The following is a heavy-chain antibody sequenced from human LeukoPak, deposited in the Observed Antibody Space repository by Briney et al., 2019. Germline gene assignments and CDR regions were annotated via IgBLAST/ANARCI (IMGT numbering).Heavy chain of an antibody. Sequence: GGSLRLSCAASGFTFSSYAMSWVRQAPGKGLEWVSAISGSGGSTYYADSVKGRFTISRDNSKNTLYLQMNSLRAEDTAVYYCVSNYDSSGYYSWGGLSRVENANDYWGQGTLVTVSS. CDR3: VSNYDSSGYYSWGGLSRVENANDY. CDR1: GFTFSSYA. V-gene: IGHV3-23*01. D-gene: IGHD3-22*01. CDR2: ISGSGGST. J-gene: IGHJ4*02.